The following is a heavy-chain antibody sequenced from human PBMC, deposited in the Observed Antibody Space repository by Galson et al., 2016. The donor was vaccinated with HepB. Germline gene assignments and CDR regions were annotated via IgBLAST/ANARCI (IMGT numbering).Heavy chain of an antibody. CDR3: AKDSSYTNWFDP. CDR1: GFIFSSFG. CDR2: ISPSSGTI. J-gene: IGHJ5*02. Sequence: SLRLSCAASGFIFSSFGMNWVRQAPGKGLEWISHISPSSGTIRYADSVRGRFTISRDNAKDSLYLQMTSLRDEDTAVYYCAKDSSYTNWFDPWGQGTLVTISS. D-gene: IGHD4-11*01. V-gene: IGHV3-48*02.